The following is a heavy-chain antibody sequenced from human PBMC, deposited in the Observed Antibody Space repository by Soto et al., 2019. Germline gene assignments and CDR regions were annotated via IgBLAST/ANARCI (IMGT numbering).Heavy chain of an antibody. Sequence: LSLTCSVSGGSMSEYFWSWIRQSPERGLEWIGYVYYLGSTDCNPSLKSRVTISVDTSKRQFSLRLRSVTAADAAIYYCARDGYDGSGSPYPAYWGPGTQVTVSS. D-gene: IGHD3-10*01. CDR1: GGSMSEYF. CDR2: VYYLGST. J-gene: IGHJ4*02. CDR3: ARDGYDGSGSPYPAY. V-gene: IGHV4-59*01.